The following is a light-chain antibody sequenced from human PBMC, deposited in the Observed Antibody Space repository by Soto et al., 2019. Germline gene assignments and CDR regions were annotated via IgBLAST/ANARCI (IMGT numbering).Light chain of an antibody. Sequence: QSALTQPPSASGSPGQSVTISCTGTSSDVGGYNFVSWYQQHPGKAPKLMIYEVTKRPSGVPDRFSGSKSGNTASLTVSGLQAEDEADYYCSSFADSPVVFGGGTKLTVL. CDR3: SSFADSPVV. CDR1: SSDVGGYNF. V-gene: IGLV2-8*01. J-gene: IGLJ2*01. CDR2: EVT.